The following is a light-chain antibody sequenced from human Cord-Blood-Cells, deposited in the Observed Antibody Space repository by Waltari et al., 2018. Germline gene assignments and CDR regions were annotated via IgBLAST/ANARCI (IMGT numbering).Light chain of an antibody. CDR2: GAS. CDR1: QSISSS. J-gene: IGKJ1*01. V-gene: IGKV1-39*01. CDR3: QQSYSTPPT. Sequence: DIQMTQSPSSLSQSVGDRVTITCRASQSISSSLNWYQQKPGKAPKLLIYGASSLQSGVPSRFSGSGSGTDVTLTISSMQPEDFATYYCQQSYSTPPTFGKGTKVEIK.